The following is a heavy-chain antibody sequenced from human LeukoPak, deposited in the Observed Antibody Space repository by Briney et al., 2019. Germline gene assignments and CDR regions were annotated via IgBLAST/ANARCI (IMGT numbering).Heavy chain of an antibody. V-gene: IGHV3-21*01. CDR2: ISSSSSYI. J-gene: IGHJ3*02. D-gene: IGHD1-26*01. Sequence: GGSLRLSCAASGFTFSSYSMNWVRQAPGKGLEWVSSISSSSSYIYYADSVKGRFTISRDNAKNSLYLQMNSLRAEDTAVYYCAKDRRVGATFFDALDIWGQGTMVTVSS. CDR1: GFTFSSYS. CDR3: AKDRRVGATFFDALDI.